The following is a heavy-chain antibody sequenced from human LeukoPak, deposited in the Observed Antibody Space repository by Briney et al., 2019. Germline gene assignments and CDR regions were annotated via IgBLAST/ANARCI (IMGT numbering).Heavy chain of an antibody. CDR1: GFTFRNAW. D-gene: IGHD1-1*01. Sequence: PGGSLRLSCAVSGFTFRNAWMSWVRQAPGKGLEWVGRIKSKTDGGTTDYAAPVKGRFTISRDDSKNTLYLQMNGLKTEDTAVYYCTTDRQLTLRHFDLWGRGTLVTVSS. V-gene: IGHV3-15*01. J-gene: IGHJ2*01. CDR2: IKSKTDGGTT. CDR3: TTDRQLTLRHFDL.